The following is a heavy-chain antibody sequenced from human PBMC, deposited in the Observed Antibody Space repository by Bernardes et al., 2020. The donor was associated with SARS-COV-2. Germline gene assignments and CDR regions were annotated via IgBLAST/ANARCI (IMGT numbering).Heavy chain of an antibody. CDR1: GGSISSSSYY. CDR3: ARHGGRDEGLITIFGVVLSYYFDY. J-gene: IGHJ4*02. D-gene: IGHD3-3*01. Sequence: SETLSLTCTVPGGSISSSSYYWGWIRQPPGKGLEWIGSIYYSGSTYYNPSPKSRVTISVDTSKNQFSLKLSSVTAADTAVYYCARHGGRDEGLITIFGVVLSYYFDYWGQGTLVTVSS. CDR2: IYYSGST. V-gene: IGHV4-39*01.